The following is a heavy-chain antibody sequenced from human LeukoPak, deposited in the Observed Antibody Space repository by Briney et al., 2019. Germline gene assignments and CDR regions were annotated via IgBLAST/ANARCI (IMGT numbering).Heavy chain of an antibody. V-gene: IGHV4-39*01. CDR3: ARHALPYYYDTYFDY. CDR1: GGSISSSSYY. CDR2: IYYSGST. D-gene: IGHD3-22*01. Sequence: SETLSLTCTVSGGSISSSSYYWGWIRQPPGKGLGWIGSIYYSGSTYYNPSLKSRVTISVDTSKNQFSLKLSSVTAADTAVYYCARHALPYYYDTYFDYWGQGTLVTVSS. J-gene: IGHJ4*02.